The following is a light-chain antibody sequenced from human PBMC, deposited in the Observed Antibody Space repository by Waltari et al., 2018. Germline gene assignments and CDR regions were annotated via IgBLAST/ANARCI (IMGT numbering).Light chain of an antibody. CDR3: FQHSSGLS. CDR1: QSVGSS. CDR2: SAS. V-gene: IGKV3-11*01. J-gene: IGKJ2*03. Sequence: VILTQSPATLSLSPGERATLSCRASQSVGSSVAWYHQKPGQAPRLLIRSASSRATGIPDRFSGSGSGTEFTLTISSLEPEDVGIYRCFQHSSGLSFGQGTEVEI.